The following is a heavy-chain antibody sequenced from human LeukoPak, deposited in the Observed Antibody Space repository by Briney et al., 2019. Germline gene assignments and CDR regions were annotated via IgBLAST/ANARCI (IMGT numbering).Heavy chain of an antibody. V-gene: IGHV3-21*01. D-gene: IGHD2-15*01. CDR1: GFTFSHYS. CDR3: AKCTGGSCYHSDDF. J-gene: IGHJ4*02. Sequence: GGSLRLSCAASGFTFSHYSMHWVRQAPGKGLEWVSCISSESRCKYYADSVKGRFTISRDNAKNSLYLQVNSLRAEDTALYYCAKCTGGSCYHSDDFWGQGTLVTVSS. CDR2: ISSESRCK.